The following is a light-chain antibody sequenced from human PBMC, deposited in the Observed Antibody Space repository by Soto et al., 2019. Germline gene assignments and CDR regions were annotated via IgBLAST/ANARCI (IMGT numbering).Light chain of an antibody. Sequence: DIQMTQSPATLTASVGDRVTITCRASQSISSWLAWYQQKPGKAPKLLIYDASSLESGVPSRFSGSGSGTEFTLTISSLQPDDFATYYCQQYNSYLWTFGQGTKV. CDR2: DAS. V-gene: IGKV1-5*01. CDR1: QSISSW. J-gene: IGKJ1*01. CDR3: QQYNSYLWT.